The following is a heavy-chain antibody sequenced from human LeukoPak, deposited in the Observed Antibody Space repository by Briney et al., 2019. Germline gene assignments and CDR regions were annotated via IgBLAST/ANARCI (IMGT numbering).Heavy chain of an antibody. Sequence: SETLSLTCTVSGGSISSSSHYWGWIRQPPGKGLEWIGYLYYSGRTNYNPSLRSRVTISIDTSKNRFSLKLTSVTAADTAVYYCARDLLGATVWFDPWGQGTLVTVSS. J-gene: IGHJ5*02. CDR3: ARDLLGATVWFDP. D-gene: IGHD1-26*01. CDR1: GGSISSSSHY. CDR2: LYYSGRT. V-gene: IGHV4-39*07.